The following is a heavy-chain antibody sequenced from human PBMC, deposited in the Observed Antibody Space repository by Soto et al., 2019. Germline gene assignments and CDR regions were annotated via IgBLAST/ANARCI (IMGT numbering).Heavy chain of an antibody. D-gene: IGHD5-18*01. CDR3: AREVGYSYGAIDY. CDR1: GGSISSGDYY. Sequence: SETLSLTCTVSGGSISSGDYYWSWIRQPPGKGLEWIGYIYYSGSTYYNPSLKSRVTISVDTSKNQFSLKLSSVTAADTAVYYCAREVGYSYGAIDYWGQGTLVTVSS. CDR2: IYYSGST. J-gene: IGHJ4*02. V-gene: IGHV4-30-4*01.